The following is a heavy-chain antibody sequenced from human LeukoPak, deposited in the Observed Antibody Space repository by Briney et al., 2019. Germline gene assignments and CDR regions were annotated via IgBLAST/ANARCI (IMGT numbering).Heavy chain of an antibody. D-gene: IGHD2-2*01. J-gene: IGHJ3*02. CDR3: AKCSATCYANAFDI. Sequence: GGSLRLSCAASGFTFSSYAMSWVRQAPGKGLEWVSAISGSGSDTEYADSVKGRFSISRDNSKTTLYLQMSSLRLEDTAVYYCAKCSATCYANAFDIWGQGTMVTVSS. CDR2: ISGSGSDT. CDR1: GFTFSSYA. V-gene: IGHV3-23*01.